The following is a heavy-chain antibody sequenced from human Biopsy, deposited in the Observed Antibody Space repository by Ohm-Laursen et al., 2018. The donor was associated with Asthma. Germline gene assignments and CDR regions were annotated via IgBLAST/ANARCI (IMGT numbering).Heavy chain of an antibody. D-gene: IGHD1/OR15-1a*01. J-gene: IGHJ4*02. CDR2: FNPSGGST. CDR3: ARPRGTNPHYFDY. V-gene: IGHV1-46*01. CDR1: GYSFTSDY. Sequence: ASVKASCKASGYSFTSDYIHWVRQAPGQGLEWMGIFNPSGGSTSYAQKFQGRVTMTRDTSTSTVYMELSSLRSEDTAVYYCARPRGTNPHYFDYWGQGTLVTVSS.